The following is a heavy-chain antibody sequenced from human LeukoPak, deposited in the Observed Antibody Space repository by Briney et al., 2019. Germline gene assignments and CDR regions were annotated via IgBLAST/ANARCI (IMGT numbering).Heavy chain of an antibody. CDR3: ARAAGGKSRWAYYYYGMDV. CDR2: IYYSGST. Sequence: SETLFLTCTVSGGSISSSSYYWGWIRQPPGKGLEWIGSIYYSGSTYYNPSLKSRVTISVDTSKNQFSLKLSSVTAADTAVYYCARAAGGKSRWAYYYYGMDVWGQGTTVTVSS. J-gene: IGHJ6*02. V-gene: IGHV4-39*01. CDR1: GGSISSSSYY. D-gene: IGHD4-23*01.